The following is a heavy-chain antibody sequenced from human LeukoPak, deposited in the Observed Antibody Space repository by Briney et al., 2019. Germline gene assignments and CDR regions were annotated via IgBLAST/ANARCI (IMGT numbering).Heavy chain of an antibody. V-gene: IGHV1-69*02. J-gene: IGHJ6*03. Sequence: SVKVSCKASGGTFSSYTISWVRQAPGQGLEWMGRIIPILGIANYAQKFQGRVTITADKSTSTAYMELSSLRSEDTAVYYCASAGCSSTSCHGEYYYYMDVWGKGTTVTVSS. CDR1: GGTFSSYT. CDR2: IIPILGIA. CDR3: ASAGCSSTSCHGEYYYYMDV. D-gene: IGHD2-2*01.